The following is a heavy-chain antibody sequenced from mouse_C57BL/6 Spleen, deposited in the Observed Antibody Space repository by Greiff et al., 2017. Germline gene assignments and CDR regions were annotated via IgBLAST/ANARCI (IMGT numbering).Heavy chain of an antibody. Sequence: VQVVESGAELARPGASVKMSCKASGYTFTSYTMHWVKQRPGQGLEWIGYINPSSGYTKYNQKFKDKATLTADKSSRTAYMQLSSLTSEDSAVYYCARLNGDNYCDYWGQGTTLTVSS. J-gene: IGHJ2*01. D-gene: IGHD4-1*01. CDR1: GYTFTSYT. CDR3: ARLNGDNYCDY. CDR2: INPSSGYT. V-gene: IGHV1-4*01.